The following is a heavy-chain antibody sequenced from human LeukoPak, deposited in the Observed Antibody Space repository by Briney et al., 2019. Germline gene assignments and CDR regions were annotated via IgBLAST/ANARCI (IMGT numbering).Heavy chain of an antibody. CDR1: GGFISSYF. CDR3: ARSVLLWFGELSAAFDI. V-gene: IGHV4-4*07. D-gene: IGHD3-10*01. J-gene: IGHJ3*02. Sequence: SETLSLTCSVSGGFISSYFWSWIRQPAGKGLEWIGRVYTSGSTNYNPSLKSRVTMSVDTSKNQFSLKLSSVTAADTAVYYCARSVLLWFGELSAAFDIWGQGTMVTVSS. CDR2: VYTSGST.